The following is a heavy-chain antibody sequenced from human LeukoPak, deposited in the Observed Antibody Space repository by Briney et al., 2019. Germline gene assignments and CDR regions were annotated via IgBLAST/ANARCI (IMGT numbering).Heavy chain of an antibody. CDR3: ACVTGLYYFGS. CDR2: INHSGST. Sequence: PSETLSLTCAVYGGSFSGYYWSWIRQPPGKGLGWIGEINHSGSTNYNPSLKSRVTISEDTSKNQFSLRLSSVTAADTAVYYCACVTGLYYFGSWGQGTLVTVSS. D-gene: IGHD1-20*01. CDR1: GGSFSGYY. J-gene: IGHJ4*02. V-gene: IGHV4-34*01.